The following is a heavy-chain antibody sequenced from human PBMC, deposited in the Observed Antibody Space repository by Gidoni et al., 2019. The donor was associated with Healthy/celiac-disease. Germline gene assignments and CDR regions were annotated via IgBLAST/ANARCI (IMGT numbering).Heavy chain of an antibody. Sequence: QVQLVQSGAEVQKPGSSVKVSCKASGGTFSSYAISWVRQAPGQGLEWMGGIIPIFGTANYAQKFQGRVTITADESTSTAYMELSSLRSEDTAVYYCAREKGYCTNGVCSARVKYYYYGMDVWGQGTTVTVSS. CDR2: IIPIFGTA. J-gene: IGHJ6*02. D-gene: IGHD2-8*01. V-gene: IGHV1-69*01. CDR1: GGTFSSYA. CDR3: AREKGYCTNGVCSARVKYYYYGMDV.